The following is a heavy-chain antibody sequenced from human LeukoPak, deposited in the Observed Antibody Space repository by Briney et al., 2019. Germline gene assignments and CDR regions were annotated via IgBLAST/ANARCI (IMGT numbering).Heavy chain of an antibody. Sequence: SETLSLTCTASGGSISSYYWSWIRQPPGKGLEWIGYIYCSGSTNYNPSLKSRVTISVDTSKNQFSLKLSSVTAADTAVYYCARDQRQQWLADYYYYYMDVWGKGTTVTVSS. J-gene: IGHJ6*03. V-gene: IGHV4-59*01. CDR3: ARDQRQQWLADYYYYYMDV. CDR2: IYCSGST. CDR1: GGSISSYY. D-gene: IGHD6-19*01.